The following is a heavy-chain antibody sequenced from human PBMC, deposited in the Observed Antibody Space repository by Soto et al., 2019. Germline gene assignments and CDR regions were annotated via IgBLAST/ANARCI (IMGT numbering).Heavy chain of an antibody. J-gene: IGHJ5*02. V-gene: IGHV1-69*04. CDR3: ARDRNSPQIVVVPAAIHGWFDP. Sequence: GASVKVSCKASGGTFSSYTISWVRQAPGQGLEWMGRIIPILGIANYAQKFQGRVTITADKSTSTAYMELSSLRSEDTAVYYCARDRNSPQIVVVPAAIHGWFDPWGQGTLVTISS. D-gene: IGHD2-2*01. CDR2: IIPILGIA. CDR1: GGTFSSYT.